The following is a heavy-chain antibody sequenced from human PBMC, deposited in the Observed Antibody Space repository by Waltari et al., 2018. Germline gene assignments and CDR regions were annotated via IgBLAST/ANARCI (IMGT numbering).Heavy chain of an antibody. CDR3: ARGKARLGRIDY. D-gene: IGHD6-13*01. J-gene: IGHJ4*02. CDR2: IIPIVGTA. V-gene: IGHV1-69*01. Sequence: QVQLVQSGAEVKKPGSSVKVSCKASGGTFSSYAISWVRQALGQGPEWMGGIIPIVGTANYAQKFQGRVTSTADESTSTAYMELSSLRAEDTAVYYCARGKARLGRIDYWGQGTLVTVSS. CDR1: GGTFSSYA.